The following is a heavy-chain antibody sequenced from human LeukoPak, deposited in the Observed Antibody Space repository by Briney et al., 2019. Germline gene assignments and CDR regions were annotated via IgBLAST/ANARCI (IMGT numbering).Heavy chain of an antibody. V-gene: IGHV3-11*04. D-gene: IGHD3-22*01. J-gene: IGHJ4*02. Sequence: GGSLRLTCAASGFTFSDYYMSWIRQAPGKGLEWVSYISSSGSTIYYADSVKGRFTISRDNAKNSLYLQMNSLRAEDTAVYYCARVHITMIGLPFDYWGQGTLVTVSS. CDR2: ISSSGSTI. CDR1: GFTFSDYY. CDR3: ARVHITMIGLPFDY.